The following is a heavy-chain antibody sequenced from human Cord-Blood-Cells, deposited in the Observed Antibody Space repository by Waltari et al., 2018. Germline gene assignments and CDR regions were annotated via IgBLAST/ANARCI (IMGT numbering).Heavy chain of an antibody. V-gene: IGHV5-51*01. J-gene: IGHJ3*02. CDR1: GYSFTSYW. D-gene: IGHD6-13*01. Sequence: EVQLVQSGAEVKKPGESLKISCKGSGYSFTSYWIGWVRQMPGKGLEWMGIIYPGDSDTRYSPSFQGQVTISADKSISTAYLQWSSLKASDTAMYYCARHRGERIAAAGTGREHAFDIWGQGTMVTVSS. CDR3: ARHRGERIAAAGTGREHAFDI. CDR2: IYPGDSDT.